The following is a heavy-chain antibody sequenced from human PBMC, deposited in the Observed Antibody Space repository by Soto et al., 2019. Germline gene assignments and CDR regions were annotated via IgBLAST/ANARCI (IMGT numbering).Heavy chain of an antibody. CDR3: AGAYGSGTIP. D-gene: IGHD3-10*01. Sequence: QVQLVESGGGVVQPGRSLRLSCAASGFTFSSYAMHWVRQAPGKGLEWVAVISYDGSNKYYADSVKGRFTISRDNSKNPLYLQMNSLRAEDTAVYYCAGAYGSGTIPWGQGTLVTVSS. CDR1: GFTFSSYA. J-gene: IGHJ5*02. V-gene: IGHV3-30-3*01. CDR2: ISYDGSNK.